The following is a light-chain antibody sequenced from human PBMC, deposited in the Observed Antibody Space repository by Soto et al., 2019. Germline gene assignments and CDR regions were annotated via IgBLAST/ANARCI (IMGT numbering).Light chain of an antibody. CDR3: CSYADNTDYV. Sequence: QSVLTQPPSASGSLGQPVTIYCTGTSSDVGAYNYVSWYQQHPGKAPKLMIYEVTRRPSGVPDRFSGSKSGNTASLNVSGLQAEDEADYYCCSYADNTDYVFGTGTKVTVL. V-gene: IGLV2-8*01. CDR2: EVT. CDR1: SSDVGAYNY. J-gene: IGLJ1*01.